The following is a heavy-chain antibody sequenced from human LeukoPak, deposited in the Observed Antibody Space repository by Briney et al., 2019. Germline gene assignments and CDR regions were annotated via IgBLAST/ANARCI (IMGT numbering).Heavy chain of an antibody. J-gene: IGHJ3*02. V-gene: IGHV4-39*01. CDR2: IYYSGST. Sequence: SETLSLTCTVSGGSISISNYYWAWIRQPPGKGLEWIGSIYYSGSTYYNPSLKSRVTISVDTSKNQFSLKLSSVTAADTAVYYCAILDIVAMIRDDAFDIWGQGTMVTVSS. CDR3: AILDIVAMIRDDAFDI. CDR1: GGSISISNYY. D-gene: IGHD5-12*01.